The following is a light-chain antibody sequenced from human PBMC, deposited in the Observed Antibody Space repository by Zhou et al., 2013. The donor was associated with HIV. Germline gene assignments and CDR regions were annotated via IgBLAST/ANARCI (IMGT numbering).Light chain of an antibody. CDR2: EVS. CDR3: MQGLHLPRT. V-gene: IGKV2-29*03. J-gene: IGKJ1*01. Sequence: DIVMTQTPHSLSVTPGQAASISCKSSQSLLHSDGKTYLYWYLQKPGQSPHLLIYEVSSRLSGVADRFSGSGSGTDFTLKIGRVESEDVGVYYCMQGLHLPRTFGHGTNGGNQT. CDR1: QSLLHSDGKTY.